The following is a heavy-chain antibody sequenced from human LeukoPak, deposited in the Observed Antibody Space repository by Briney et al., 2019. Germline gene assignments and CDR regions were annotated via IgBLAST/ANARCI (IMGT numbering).Heavy chain of an antibody. CDR2: IYYSGST. D-gene: IGHD3-10*01. CDR3: ARAAYYYGSGTSYYFDY. Sequence: SETLSLTCTVSGGSISSYYWSWIRQPPGKGLEWIGYIYYSGSTNYNPSLKSRVTISVDTFKNQFSLKLSSVTAADTAVYYCARAAYYYGSGTSYYFDYWGQGTLVTVSS. J-gene: IGHJ4*02. CDR1: GGSISSYY. V-gene: IGHV4-59*01.